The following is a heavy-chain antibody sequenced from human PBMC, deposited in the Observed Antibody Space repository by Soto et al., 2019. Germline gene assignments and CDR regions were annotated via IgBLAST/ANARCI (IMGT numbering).Heavy chain of an antibody. CDR2: INPNSGGT. D-gene: IGHD2-15*01. V-gene: IGHV1-2*04. CDR3: ARVSSSTWGYYYYGMDV. Sequence: GASVKVSCKASGYTFTGYYMHWVRQAPGQGLEWMGWINPNSGGTNYAQKFQGWVTMTRDTSISTAYMELSRLRSDDTAVYYCARVSSSTWGYYYYGMDVWGQGTTVTVSS. CDR1: GYTFTGYY. J-gene: IGHJ6*01.